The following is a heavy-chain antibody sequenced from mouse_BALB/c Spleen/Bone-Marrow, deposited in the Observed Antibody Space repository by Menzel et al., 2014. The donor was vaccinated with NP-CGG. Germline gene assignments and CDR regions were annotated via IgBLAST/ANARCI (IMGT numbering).Heavy chain of an antibody. D-gene: IGHD1-1*01. V-gene: IGHV5-17*02. Sequence: EVMLVESGGGLVQPGGSRKLSCAASGFTFSSFGMHWVRQAPEKGLEWVAYISSGSSTIYYADTVKGRFTISGDNPKNTLFLQMTSLRSEDTAMYYCARSYYGSSYYFDYWGQGTIRTVS. CDR2: ISSGSSTI. J-gene: IGHJ2*01. CDR3: ARSYYGSSYYFDY. CDR1: GFTFSSFG.